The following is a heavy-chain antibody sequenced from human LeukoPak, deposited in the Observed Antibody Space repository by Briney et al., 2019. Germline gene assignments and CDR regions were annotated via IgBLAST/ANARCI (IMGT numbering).Heavy chain of an antibody. Sequence: SETLSLTCTVSGGSISSGGYYWSWIRQPPGKGLEWIGYIYHSGSTYYNPSLKSRVTISVDRSKNQFSLKLSSVTAADTAVYYCARDKEVYYDFWSGYPIWGQGTMVTVSS. J-gene: IGHJ3*02. CDR3: ARDKEVYYDFWSGYPI. V-gene: IGHV4-30-2*01. CDR1: GGSISSGGYY. CDR2: IYHSGST. D-gene: IGHD3-3*01.